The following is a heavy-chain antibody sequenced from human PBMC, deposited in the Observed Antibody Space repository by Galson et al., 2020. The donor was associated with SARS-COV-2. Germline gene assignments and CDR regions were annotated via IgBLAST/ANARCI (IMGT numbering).Heavy chain of an antibody. Sequence: TGGSLRLSCAASGFTFSGSAMHWVRQASGKGLEWVGRIRSKANSYATAYAASVKGRFTISRDDSKNTAYLQMNSLKTEDTAVYYCTRLGYCSGGSCHTRDVWGQGTTVTVSS. D-gene: IGHD2-15*01. CDR1: GFTFSGSA. V-gene: IGHV3-73*01. CDR3: TRLGYCSGGSCHTRDV. CDR2: IRSKANSYAT. J-gene: IGHJ6*02.